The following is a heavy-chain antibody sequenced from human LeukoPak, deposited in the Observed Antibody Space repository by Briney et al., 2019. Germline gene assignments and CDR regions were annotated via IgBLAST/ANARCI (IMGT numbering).Heavy chain of an antibody. Sequence: PSETLSLTCTVSGDSISSGGYYCSWIRQPPGKGLEWIGCIYHSGESYFNPSLKSRVTMSVDKSKNQFSLNLTSVTAADTAVYYCARDYCSGGSCYFHVFDVWGQGTTVTVSS. CDR2: IYHSGES. CDR1: GDSISSGGYY. CDR3: ARDYCSGGSCYFHVFDV. V-gene: IGHV4-30-2*01. J-gene: IGHJ3*01. D-gene: IGHD2-15*01.